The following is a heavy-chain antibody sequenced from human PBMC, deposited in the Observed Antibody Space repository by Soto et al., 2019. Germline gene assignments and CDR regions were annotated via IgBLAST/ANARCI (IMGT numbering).Heavy chain of an antibody. J-gene: IGHJ6*02. CDR1: EFTFSNYG. D-gene: IGHD3-10*01. CDR3: ARDDEYSGNGMDV. CDR2: ILNDGSNR. V-gene: IGHV3-33*01. Sequence: QVQLVESGRGVVQPGRSLRLSCAASEFTFSNYGMHWVRQAPGKGLEWVAVILNDGSNRYHADSVKDRFTISRDNSKNTLYLQMNSLTAEDTAVYYCARDDEYSGNGMDVWGQGTTVTVS.